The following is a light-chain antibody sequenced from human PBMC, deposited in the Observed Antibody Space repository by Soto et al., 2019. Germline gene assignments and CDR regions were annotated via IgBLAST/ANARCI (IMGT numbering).Light chain of an antibody. J-gene: IGKJ1*01. CDR1: QGISSY. CDR3: LQYYSYPRT. V-gene: IGKV1-8*01. Sequence: AIRMTQSPSSLSASTGDGVTITCRASQGISSYLAWYQQKPGQAPKLLIYAASTLQSWVPSRFSGIGSGTDFTLNIICLQSEDFATYYCLQYYSYPRTFGQGTKMEIK. CDR2: AAS.